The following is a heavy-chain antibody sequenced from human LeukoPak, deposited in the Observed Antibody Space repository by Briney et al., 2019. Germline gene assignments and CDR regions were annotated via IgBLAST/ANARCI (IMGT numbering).Heavy chain of an antibody. CDR2: ISAYNGNT. CDR1: GYTFTSYG. CDR3: AREPAASYYYYMDV. V-gene: IGHV1-18*01. J-gene: IGHJ6*03. D-gene: IGHD2-2*01. Sequence: ASVKVSCKASGYTFTSYGISWVQQAPGQGLEWMGWISAYNGNTNYAQKLQGRVTMTTDTSTSTAYMELRSLRSDDTAVYYCAREPAASYYYYMDVWGKGTTVTVSS.